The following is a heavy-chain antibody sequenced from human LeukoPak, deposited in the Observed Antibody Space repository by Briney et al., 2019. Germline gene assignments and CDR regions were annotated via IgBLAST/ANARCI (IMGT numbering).Heavy chain of an antibody. J-gene: IGHJ4*02. D-gene: IGHD3-22*01. V-gene: IGHV4-34*01. CDR2: INHSGST. Sequence: SETLSLTCAVYGGSFSGYYWSWIRQPPGKGLEWIGEINHSGSTNYNPSLKSRVTISVDTSKNQFSLKLSSVTAADTAVYYCASLGDSSGPLDYFDYWGQGTLVTVSS. CDR1: GGSFSGYY. CDR3: ASLGDSSGPLDYFDY.